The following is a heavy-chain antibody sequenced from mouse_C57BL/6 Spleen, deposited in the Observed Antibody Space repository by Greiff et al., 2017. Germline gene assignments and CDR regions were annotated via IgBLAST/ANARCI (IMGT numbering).Heavy chain of an antibody. D-gene: IGHD2-12*01. CDR1: GYAFSSYW. CDR3: ARSYGGSYFDY. Sequence: VQRVESGAELVKPGASVKISCKASGYAFSSYWMNWVKQRPGKGLEWIGQIYPGDGDTNSNGKFKGKATLTADKSSSTAYMQLSSLTSEDSAVYFCARSYGGSYFDYWGQGTTLTVSS. CDR2: IYPGDGDT. J-gene: IGHJ2*01. V-gene: IGHV1-80*01.